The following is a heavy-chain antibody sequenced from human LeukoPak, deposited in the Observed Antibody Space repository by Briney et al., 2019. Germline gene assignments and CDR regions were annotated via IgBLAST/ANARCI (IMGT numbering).Heavy chain of an antibody. J-gene: IGHJ5*02. V-gene: IGHV4-30-4*01. CDR3: ARVLAGHNWFDP. CDR2: IYYSGST. CDR1: GGSISSDDYY. D-gene: IGHD3-3*01. Sequence: SQTLSLTCTVSGGSISSDDYYWSWIRQPPGKGLEWIGYIYYSGSTYYNPSLKSRVTISVDMSKNQFSLKLSSVTAADTAVYYCARVLAGHNWFDPWGQGTLVTVSS.